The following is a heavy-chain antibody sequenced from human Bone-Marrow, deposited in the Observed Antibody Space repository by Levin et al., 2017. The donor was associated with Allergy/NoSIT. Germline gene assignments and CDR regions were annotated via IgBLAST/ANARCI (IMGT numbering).Heavy chain of an antibody. V-gene: IGHV3-9*01. Sequence: GGSLRLSCAASGFTLDDYTMHWVRQAPGKGLEWVSGISWNSDNIDYADSVKGRFTVSRDNAKNSLYLQMNSLRPEDTALYYCEKDFGVSWGQGTLVTVSS. D-gene: IGHD2-8*01. CDR3: EKDFGVS. CDR1: GFTLDDYT. J-gene: IGHJ1*01. CDR2: ISWNSDNI.